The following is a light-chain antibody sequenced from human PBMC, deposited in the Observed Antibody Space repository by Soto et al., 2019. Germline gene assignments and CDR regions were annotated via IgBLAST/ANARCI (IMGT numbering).Light chain of an antibody. CDR1: QSVSSN. J-gene: IGKJ1*01. CDR2: ITS. Sequence: ILITLAPSSRRGLPGERVTLSCRAGQSVSSNIAWYQQKPGHAPRLLIYITSTRATGIPARFSGSGSGTEFTLTISSLQSEDSAVYYCQQYNNWPSWTFGQGTKVAIK. V-gene: IGKV3-15*01. CDR3: QQYNNWPSWT.